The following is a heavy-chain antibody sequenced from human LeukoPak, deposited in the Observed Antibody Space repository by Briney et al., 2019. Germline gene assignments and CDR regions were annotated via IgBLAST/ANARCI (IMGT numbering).Heavy chain of an antibody. Sequence: GGSLRLSCAASGFTFNYAWMSWVRQVPGKGLEWVGQTVSEIDGGTTDYAAPVKGRFAISRDDSKSTLYLQMNSLKIEDTAVYYCTTDEDWNYARKDVWGQGATVIVSS. D-gene: IGHD1-7*01. CDR3: TTDEDWNYARKDV. V-gene: IGHV3-15*04. CDR1: GFTFNYAW. J-gene: IGHJ6*02. CDR2: TVSEIDGGTT.